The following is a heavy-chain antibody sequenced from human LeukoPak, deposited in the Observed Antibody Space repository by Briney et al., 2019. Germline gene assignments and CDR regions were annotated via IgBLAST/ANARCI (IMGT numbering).Heavy chain of an antibody. CDR3: ARRERITMEPDAFDI. Sequence: KPSETLSLTCTVSGGSVSSYYWSWIRQPAGKGLEWIGRTYTSGSINYNPSLKSRVTLSVDTSKNQLSLKLSSVTAADTAVYYCARRERITMEPDAFDIWGQGTMVTVSS. CDR2: TYTSGSI. D-gene: IGHD3-10*01. V-gene: IGHV4-4*07. CDR1: GGSVSSYY. J-gene: IGHJ3*02.